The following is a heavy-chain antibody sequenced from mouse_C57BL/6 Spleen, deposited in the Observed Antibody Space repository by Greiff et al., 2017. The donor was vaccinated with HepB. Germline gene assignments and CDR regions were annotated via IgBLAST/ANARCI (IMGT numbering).Heavy chain of an antibody. CDR3: AISGYYYGSSYEGWYFDV. V-gene: IGHV1-74*01. J-gene: IGHJ1*03. D-gene: IGHD1-1*01. Sequence: VKLQQPGAELVKPGASVKVSCKASGYTFTSYWMHWVKQRPGQGLEWIGRIHPSDSDTNYNQKFKGKATLTVDKSSSTAYMQLSSLTSEDSAVYYCAISGYYYGSSYEGWYFDVWGTGTTVTVSS. CDR2: IHPSDSDT. CDR1: GYTFTSYW.